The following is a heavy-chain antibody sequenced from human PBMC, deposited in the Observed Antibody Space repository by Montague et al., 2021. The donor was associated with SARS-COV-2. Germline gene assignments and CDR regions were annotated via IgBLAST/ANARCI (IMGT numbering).Heavy chain of an antibody. J-gene: IGHJ4*02. D-gene: IGHD6-13*01. CDR2: TYYRSMWKS. CDR1: GDSVSSNSAT. Sequence: CAISGDSVSSNSATWNWIRQSPSRGLEWLGRTYYRSMWKSDYARSVKSRIAINPDPSKNQFSLQLSSVTPEDTALYYCVRGIEAAGSYDYWGQGTLVTVSS. V-gene: IGHV6-1*01. CDR3: VRGIEAAGSYDY.